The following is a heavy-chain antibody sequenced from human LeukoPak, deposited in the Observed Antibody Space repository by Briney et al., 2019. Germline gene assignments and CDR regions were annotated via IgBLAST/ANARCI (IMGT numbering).Heavy chain of an antibody. J-gene: IGHJ4*02. CDR3: ARDASGGYSSSPIDY. Sequence: ASVNVSCKASGYTFTSYGISWVRQAPGQGLEWMGWISAYNGNTNYAQKLQGRVTMTTDTSTSTAYMELRSLRSDDTAVYYCARDASGGYSSSPIDYWGQGTLVTVSS. V-gene: IGHV1-18*01. D-gene: IGHD6-6*01. CDR2: ISAYNGNT. CDR1: GYTFTSYG.